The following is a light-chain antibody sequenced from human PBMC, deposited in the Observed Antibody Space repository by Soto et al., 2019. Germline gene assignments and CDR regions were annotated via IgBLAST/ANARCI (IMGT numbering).Light chain of an antibody. V-gene: IGKV1-39*01. CDR1: QSISSY. CDR2: AAS. CDR3: QQSYSTPYT. Sequence: DIPMTQSPSSLSASVGDRVTITCRASQSISSYLNWYQQKPGKAPNLLIYAASNLQSGVPSRFSGSGSGTDFTLTISSLQPEDFATYYCQQSYSTPYTFGQGTKLEIK. J-gene: IGKJ2*01.